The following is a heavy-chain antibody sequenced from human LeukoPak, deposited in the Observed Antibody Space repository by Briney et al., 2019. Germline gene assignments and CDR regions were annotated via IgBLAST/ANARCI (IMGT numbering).Heavy chain of an antibody. CDR2: INSDGSVT. CDR1: GFAFSTYW. J-gene: IGHJ4*02. CDR3: ARDPNWDLTLDH. Sequence: GGSLRLSCAASGFAFSTYWVHWVRQAPGKGLVWVSEINSDGSVTTYADSVKGRFTISRDNAENTVYLQMHSLRAEDSAIYYCARDPNWDLTLDHWGQGTLVTVS. V-gene: IGHV3-74*03. D-gene: IGHD7-27*01.